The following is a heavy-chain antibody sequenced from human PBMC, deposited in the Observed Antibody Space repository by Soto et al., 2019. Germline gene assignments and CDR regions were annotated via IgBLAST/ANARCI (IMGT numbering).Heavy chain of an antibody. CDR2: ISSSSTI. V-gene: IGHV3-48*01. CDR3: ARTAASYYYYMDV. J-gene: IGHJ6*03. Sequence: GGSLRLSCAASGLNFSSYSMNWVRKAPGKGLEWVSYISSSSTIYYADSVKGRFTISRDNAKNSLYLQMNSLRAEDTAVYYCARTAASYYYYMDVWGKGTTVTVSS. CDR1: GLNFSSYS. D-gene: IGHD6-13*01.